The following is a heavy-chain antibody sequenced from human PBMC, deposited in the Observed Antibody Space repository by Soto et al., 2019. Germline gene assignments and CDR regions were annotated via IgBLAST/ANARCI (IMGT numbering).Heavy chain of an antibody. D-gene: IGHD6-13*01. J-gene: IGHJ4*02. CDR1: GYTLTELS. CDR2: FDPEDGET. V-gene: IGHV1-24*01. CDR3: ATTTAYSSSWYYFDY. Sequence: ASVKVSCTVSGYTLTELSMHWVRQAPGKGLEWMGGFDPEDGETIYAQKFQGRVTMTEDTSTDTAYMELSSLRSEDTAVYYCATTTAYSSSWYYFDYWGQGTLVTVSS.